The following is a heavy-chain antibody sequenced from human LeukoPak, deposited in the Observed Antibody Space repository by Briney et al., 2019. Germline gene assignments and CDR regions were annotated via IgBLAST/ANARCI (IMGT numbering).Heavy chain of an antibody. CDR3: ARDLGHRNDYVWGSYRYFESFIYYGMDV. J-gene: IGHJ6*02. Sequence: SETLSLTCTVSGGSISSYYWSWIRQPPGKGLEWIGYIYYSGSTNYNPSLKSRVTISVDTSKNQFSLKLSSVTAADTAVYYCARDLGHRNDYVWGSYRYFESFIYYGMDVWGQGTTVTVSS. CDR1: GGSISSYY. D-gene: IGHD3-16*02. V-gene: IGHV4-59*12. CDR2: IYYSGST.